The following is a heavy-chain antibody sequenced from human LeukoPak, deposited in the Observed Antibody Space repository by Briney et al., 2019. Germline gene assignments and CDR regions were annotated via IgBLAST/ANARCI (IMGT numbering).Heavy chain of an antibody. J-gene: IGHJ4*02. CDR1: GFTFSNYS. CDR3: ATSGYSSSWYFG. V-gene: IGHV3-48*01. Sequence: GGSLRLSCAASGFTFSNYSMNWVRQAPGKGLEWVSYISRSSTTIYYADSVKGRFTISRDNAKNSLYLQMNSLRAEDTAVYYCATSGYSSSWYFGWGQGTLVTVSP. CDR2: ISRSSTTI. D-gene: IGHD6-13*01.